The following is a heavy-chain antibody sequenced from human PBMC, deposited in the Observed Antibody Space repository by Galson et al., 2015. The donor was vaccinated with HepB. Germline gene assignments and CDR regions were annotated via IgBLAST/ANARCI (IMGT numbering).Heavy chain of an antibody. D-gene: IGHD6-13*01. CDR1: GGTFSSYA. CDR2: IIPIFGTA. Sequence: VKVSCKASGGTFSSYAISWVRQAPGQGLEWMGGIIPIFGTANYAQKFQGRVTITADESTSTAYMELSSLRSEDTAVYYCARVNWPAAAGMRFYYYYGMDVWGQGTTVTVSS. V-gene: IGHV1-69*01. J-gene: IGHJ6*02. CDR3: ARVNWPAAAGMRFYYYYGMDV.